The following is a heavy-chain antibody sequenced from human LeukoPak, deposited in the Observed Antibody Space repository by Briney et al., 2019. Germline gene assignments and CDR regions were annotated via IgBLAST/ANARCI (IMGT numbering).Heavy chain of an antibody. D-gene: IGHD3-10*01. J-gene: IGHJ4*02. CDR2: IYYSGST. CDR3: ARGNRQLAYYGSGSRLPFDY. V-gene: IGHV4-39*01. Sequence: PSETLSLTCTVSGGSISSSSYYWGWIRQPPGKGLEWIVSIYYSGSTYYNPSLKSRVTISVDTSKNQFSLKLSSVTAADTAVYYCARGNRQLAYYGSGSRLPFDYWGQGTLVTVSS. CDR1: GGSISSSSYY.